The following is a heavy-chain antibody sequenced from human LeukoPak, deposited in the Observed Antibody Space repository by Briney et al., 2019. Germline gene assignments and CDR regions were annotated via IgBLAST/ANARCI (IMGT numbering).Heavy chain of an antibody. J-gene: IGHJ6*02. Sequence: ASVKVSCKASGYTYTSYDINGVRQATGQGLEWMGWMKPNSGNTGYAQKFQGRVTMTRNTSISTAYMELSSLRSEDTAVYYCAAVAAKRYYYGMDVWGQGTTVTVSS. D-gene: IGHD2-15*01. CDR2: MKPNSGNT. CDR1: GYTYTSYD. CDR3: AAVAAKRYYYGMDV. V-gene: IGHV1-8*01.